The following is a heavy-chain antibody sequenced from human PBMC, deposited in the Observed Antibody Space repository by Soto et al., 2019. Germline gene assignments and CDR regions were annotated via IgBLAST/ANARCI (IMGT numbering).Heavy chain of an antibody. CDR3: ARESEDLTSNFDY. CDR2: ISSTTNYI. CDR1: GFNFTRYS. J-gene: IGHJ4*02. V-gene: IGHV3-21*06. Sequence: GGSLRLSCAASGFNFTRYSMNWVRQAPGRGLEWVSSISSTTNYIYYGDSMKGRFTISRDNAKNSLYLEMNSLRAEDTAVYYCARESEDLTSNFDYWGQGTLVTVSS.